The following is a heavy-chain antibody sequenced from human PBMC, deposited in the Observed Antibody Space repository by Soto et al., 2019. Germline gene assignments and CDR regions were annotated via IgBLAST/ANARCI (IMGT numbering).Heavy chain of an antibody. D-gene: IGHD5-18*01. CDR1: GGSISSYY. Sequence: QVQLQESGPGLVKPSETLSLTCTVSGGSISSYYWSWIRQPPGKGLEWIGYIYYSGSTNYNPSLRRRVTKSVDTSKTQASLKLSSVTAADTAVYYCARGQLWLCGMDVWGQGTTVTVSS. CDR2: IYYSGST. J-gene: IGHJ6*02. V-gene: IGHV4-59*01. CDR3: ARGQLWLCGMDV.